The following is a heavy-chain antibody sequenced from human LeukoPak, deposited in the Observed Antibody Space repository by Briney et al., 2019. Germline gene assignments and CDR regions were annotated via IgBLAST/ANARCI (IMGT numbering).Heavy chain of an antibody. CDR1: GYTFTSYG. V-gene: IGHV1-18*01. J-gene: IGHJ4*02. CDR3: ARDHEFCRSTSCYAIAY. Sequence: ASVKVSCKASGYTFTSYGISWVRQAPGQGLEWMGWISAYNGNTNCAQKIQGRVTMTTDTSTSTAYMELRSLRSDDTAVYYCARDHEFCRSTSCYAIAYWGQGTLVTVSS. D-gene: IGHD2-2*01. CDR2: ISAYNGNT.